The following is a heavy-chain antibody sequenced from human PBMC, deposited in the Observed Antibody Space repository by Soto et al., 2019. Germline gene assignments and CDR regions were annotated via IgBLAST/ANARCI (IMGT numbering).Heavy chain of an antibody. J-gene: IGHJ4*02. CDR1: GGSISSSNW. CDR3: ARDPYDSSGDFDY. CDR2: IYHSGST. Sequence: QVQLQESGPGLVKPSGTLSLTCAVSGGSISSSNWWSWVRQPPGKGLEWIGEIYHSGSTNYNPSLKSRVTISLDKSKNLFSLKLSSVTAADTAVYYCARDPYDSSGDFDYWGQGTLVTVSS. D-gene: IGHD3-22*01. V-gene: IGHV4-4*02.